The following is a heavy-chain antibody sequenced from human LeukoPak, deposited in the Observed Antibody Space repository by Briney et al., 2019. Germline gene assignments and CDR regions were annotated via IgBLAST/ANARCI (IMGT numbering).Heavy chain of an antibody. D-gene: IGHD4-17*01. V-gene: IGHV3-30*02. Sequence: GGSLRLSCAASGFTFSSYGMHWVRQAPGKGLEWVAFIRYDGSNKYYADSVKGRFTISRDNSKNTLYLQMNSLRAEDTAVYYCAKATVYYYYYMDVWGKGTTATVSS. CDR1: GFTFSSYG. CDR3: AKATVYYYYYMDV. CDR2: IRYDGSNK. J-gene: IGHJ6*03.